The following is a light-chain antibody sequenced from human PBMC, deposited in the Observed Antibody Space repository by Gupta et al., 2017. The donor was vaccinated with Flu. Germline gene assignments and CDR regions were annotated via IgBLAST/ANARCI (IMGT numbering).Light chain of an antibody. CDR2: SNN. V-gene: IGLV1-44*01. CDR3: GTWDDSLSGYV. J-gene: IGLJ1*01. Sequence: SVLTQPPPASGTPGQRGTITCSGSSSNIGARTVNWYQLVPGTAPRLPIFSNNQRPSGVPDRFSGSKSGTSASLAISGLQSEDEADYYCGTWDDSLSGYVFGTGTKVTAL. CDR1: SSNIGART.